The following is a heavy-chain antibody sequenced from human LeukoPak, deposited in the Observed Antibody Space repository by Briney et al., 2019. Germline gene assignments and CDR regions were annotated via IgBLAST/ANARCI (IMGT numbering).Heavy chain of an antibody. V-gene: IGHV3-7*04. CDR1: GFTFNTYW. CDR2: IKQDGSEK. CDR3: ARGTYYDILTNSYPSPGWFDP. J-gene: IGHJ5*02. D-gene: IGHD3-9*01. Sequence: GGSLRLSCAASGFTFNTYWMSWVRQAPGKGLEWVANIKQDGSEKYYVDSVKGRFTISRDNAENSLYLQMNSLRAEDTAVYYCARGTYYDILTNSYPSPGWFDPWGQGTLVTVSS.